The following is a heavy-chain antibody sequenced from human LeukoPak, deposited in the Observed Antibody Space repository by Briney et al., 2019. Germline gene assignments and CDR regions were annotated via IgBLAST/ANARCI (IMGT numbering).Heavy chain of an antibody. CDR1: GGSFSGYY. CDR3: ARLLRYFDWRPDY. V-gene: IGHV4-34*01. D-gene: IGHD3-9*01. Sequence: SETLSLTCAVYGGSFSGYYWSWIRQPPGKGLEWFGEINHSGSTNYNPSLKSRVTISVDTSKNQFSLKLSSVTAADTAVYYCARLLRYFDWRPDYWGQGTLVTVSS. J-gene: IGHJ4*02. CDR2: INHSGST.